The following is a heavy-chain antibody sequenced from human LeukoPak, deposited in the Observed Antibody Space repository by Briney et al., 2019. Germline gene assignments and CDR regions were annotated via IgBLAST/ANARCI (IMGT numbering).Heavy chain of an antibody. Sequence: ASVKVSCTASGYTFTGYYMHWGRQAPGQGVGWVGGINPHSGGTNYPQKFQGKATMTRDTPISTAYMQRGRLRADHRDVYYCAREAPTVGLAAASFDYWGQGTLVTVSS. CDR1: GYTFTGYY. CDR2: INPHSGGT. J-gene: IGHJ4*02. CDR3: AREAPTVGLAAASFDY. V-gene: IGHV1-2*02. D-gene: IGHD6-13*01.